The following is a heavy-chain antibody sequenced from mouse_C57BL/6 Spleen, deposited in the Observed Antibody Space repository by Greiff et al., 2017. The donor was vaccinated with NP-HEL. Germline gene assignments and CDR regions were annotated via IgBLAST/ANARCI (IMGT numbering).Heavy chain of an antibody. Sequence: EVKLVESEGGLVQPGSSMKLSCTASGFTFSDYYMAWVRQVPEKGLEWVANINYDGSSTYYLDSLKSRFIISRDNAKNILYLQMSSLKSEDTATYYCARDGITTVGGAMDYWGQGTSVTVSS. CDR1: GFTFSDYY. CDR2: INYDGSST. J-gene: IGHJ4*01. CDR3: ARDGITTVGGAMDY. D-gene: IGHD1-1*01. V-gene: IGHV5-16*01.